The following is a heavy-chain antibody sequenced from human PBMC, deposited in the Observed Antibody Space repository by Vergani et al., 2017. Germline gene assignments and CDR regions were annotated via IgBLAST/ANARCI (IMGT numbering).Heavy chain of an antibody. Sequence: QVQLVQSGAEVKKPGASVKVSCKASGGTFSSYAISWVRQAPGQGLEWMGRIIPILGIANYAQKFQGRVTITADKSTSTAYMELSSLRSEDTAVYYCARCYYGSGSYFDYWGQGTLVTVSS. CDR1: GGTFSSYA. V-gene: IGHV1-69*04. CDR3: ARCYYGSGSYFDY. D-gene: IGHD3-10*01. J-gene: IGHJ4*02. CDR2: IIPILGIA.